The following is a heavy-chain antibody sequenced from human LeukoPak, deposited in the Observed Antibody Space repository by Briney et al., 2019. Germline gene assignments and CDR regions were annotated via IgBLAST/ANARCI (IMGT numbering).Heavy chain of an antibody. D-gene: IGHD3-22*01. Sequence: GSVKVSCKASLYTFTGYYMHWVRQAPGQEVKWLGGINPNSGGTNYAQKFQGRVTMPRHTSSRTPYMALSRLTSNDTAVYYGARLDYYVSSGYYQNWCDPWGQGTLVTVSS. CDR2: INPNSGGT. V-gene: IGHV1-2*02. CDR1: LYTFTGYY. J-gene: IGHJ5*02. CDR3: ARLDYYVSSGYYQNWCDP.